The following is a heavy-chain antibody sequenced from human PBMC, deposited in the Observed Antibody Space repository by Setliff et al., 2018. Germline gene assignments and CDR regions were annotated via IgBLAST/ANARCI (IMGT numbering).Heavy chain of an antibody. CDR2: IYPGDSDT. J-gene: IGHJ3*02. CDR3: ARVHCSSTSCYKHPPHAFDI. Sequence: LGESLKISCKGSGYNFASYWIGWVRQVPGKGLEWMGIIYPGDSDTRYNPSFQGQVTISADKSISTAYLQWSSLKASDTAMYYCARVHCSSTSCYKHPPHAFDIWGQGTMVTVSS. CDR1: GYNFASYW. V-gene: IGHV5-51*01. D-gene: IGHD2-2*02.